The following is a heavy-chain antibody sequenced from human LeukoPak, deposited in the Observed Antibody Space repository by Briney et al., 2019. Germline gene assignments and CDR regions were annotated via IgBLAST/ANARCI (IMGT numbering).Heavy chain of an antibody. V-gene: IGHV4-39*07. J-gene: IGHJ6*03. CDR1: GGSISSSSSY. D-gene: IGHD2-2*02. Sequence: SETLSLTCTVSGGSISSSSSYWGWLRHPPGKGREWIATIYYTGSTYYNPSLKSRVTISVDTSKNRFSLRLSSVTAADTAVYYCAREKVPAAIGDYYYFMDVWGKGTTVTVSS. CDR2: IYYTGST. CDR3: AREKVPAAIGDYYYFMDV.